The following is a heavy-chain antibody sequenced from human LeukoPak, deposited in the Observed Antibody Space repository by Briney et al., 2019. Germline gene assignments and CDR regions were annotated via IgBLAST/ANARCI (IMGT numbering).Heavy chain of an antibody. V-gene: IGHV3-43*01. Sequence: GGSLRLSCATSGFSLTDYTIHWVRQVPGKAMEWLSLITRDGYSTFYADSVKGRFTISRDTSRRLVFLQMNNVRSEDTAFYYCANKRSKTFDYWGRGTLVIVSS. J-gene: IGHJ4*02. CDR2: ITRDGYST. CDR3: ANKRSKTFDY. CDR1: GFSLTDYT.